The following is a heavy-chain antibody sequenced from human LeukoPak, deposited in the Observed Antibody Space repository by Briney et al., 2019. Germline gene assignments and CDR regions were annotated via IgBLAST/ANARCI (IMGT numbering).Heavy chain of an antibody. V-gene: IGHV1-69*01. CDR2: IIPIFGTA. CDR1: GGTFSSCA. J-gene: IGHJ4*02. D-gene: IGHD2-2*02. CDR3: ARVVDCSSTSCYTGSDY. Sequence: SVKVSCKASGGTFSSCAISWVRQAPGQGREWMGGIIPIFGTANYAQKFQGRVTNTADESTSTAYMELSSLRSEDTAVYYCARVVDCSSTSCYTGSDYWGQGTLVTVSS.